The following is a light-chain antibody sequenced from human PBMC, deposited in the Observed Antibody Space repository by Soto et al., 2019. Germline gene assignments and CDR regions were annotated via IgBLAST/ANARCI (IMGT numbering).Light chain of an antibody. J-gene: IGKJ4*01. CDR2: KAS. CDR3: QQYNSFVT. CDR1: QSISSW. V-gene: IGKV1-5*03. Sequence: DIQMTQSPSTLSASVGDRVTITCRASQSISSWLAWYQQKPGKAPNLLIYKASSLQSGVPSRFSGSGSGTEFTLTISSLQPDDFATYYCQQYNSFVTFGGGSKVDIK.